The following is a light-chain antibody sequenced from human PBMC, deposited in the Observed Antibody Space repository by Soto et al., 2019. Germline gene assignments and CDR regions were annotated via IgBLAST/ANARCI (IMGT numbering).Light chain of an antibody. J-gene: IGKJ1*01. Sequence: EIVMTQSPATLSVSPGERATLSCRASQSVTNNLAWYQQKPGQAPRLLICGASTRATGIPARFSGSGSGTEFTLTISSLQSEDFAVYYCQRYNNWQWTFGQGTKVDIK. CDR1: QSVTNN. CDR2: GAS. CDR3: QRYNNWQWT. V-gene: IGKV3-15*01.